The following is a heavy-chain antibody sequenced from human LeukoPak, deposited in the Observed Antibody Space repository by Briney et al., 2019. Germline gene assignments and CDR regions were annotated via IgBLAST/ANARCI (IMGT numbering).Heavy chain of an antibody. Sequence: SETLSLTCTVSGGSISSHYWSWIRQPQGKGLEWIGYIYYSGSTNYNPSLKSRVTISVDTSKNQFSLKLSSVTAADTAVYYCARDRRWLQFIDWGQGTLVTVSS. CDR1: GGSISSHY. V-gene: IGHV4-59*11. CDR2: IYYSGST. D-gene: IGHD5-24*01. CDR3: ARDRRWLQFID. J-gene: IGHJ4*02.